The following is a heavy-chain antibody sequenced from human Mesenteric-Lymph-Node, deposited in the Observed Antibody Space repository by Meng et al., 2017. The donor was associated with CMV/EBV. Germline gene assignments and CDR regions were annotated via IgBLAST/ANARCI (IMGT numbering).Heavy chain of an antibody. D-gene: IGHD3-22*01. CDR1: GFTSSTYA. Sequence: GESLKISCAASGFTSSTYAMSWVRQAPGKGLEWVSAISGSGGSTYYVDSVKGRFIISRDNSKNTVYLQMNSLRAEDTAIFYCAKDALPRPESSSYLGCMDVWGQGTTVTVSS. CDR3: AKDALPRPESSSYLGCMDV. CDR2: ISGSGGST. V-gene: IGHV3-23*01. J-gene: IGHJ6*02.